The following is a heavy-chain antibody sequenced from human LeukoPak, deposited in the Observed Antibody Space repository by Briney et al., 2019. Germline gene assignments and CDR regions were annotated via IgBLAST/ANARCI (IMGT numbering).Heavy chain of an antibody. Sequence: GSLRLSCAASGFTFRSYAMNWVRLAPGKGLEWIGEINHSGSTNYNPSLKSRVTISVDTSKNQFSLKLSSVTAADTAVYYCARVDGSYTGGYYFDYWGQGTLVTVSS. V-gene: IGHV4-34*01. J-gene: IGHJ4*02. CDR1: GFTFRSYA. CDR3: ARVDGSYTGGYYFDY. CDR2: INHSGST. D-gene: IGHD1-26*01.